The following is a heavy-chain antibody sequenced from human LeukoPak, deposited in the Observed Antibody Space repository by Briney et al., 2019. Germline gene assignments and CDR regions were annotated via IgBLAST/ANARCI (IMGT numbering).Heavy chain of an antibody. D-gene: IGHD6-13*01. J-gene: IGHJ4*02. CDR3: ARGTLKAAATDFDY. CDR1: GFTFSTYW. CDR2: IKEDGSEK. Sequence: GGSERLSCAASGFTFSTYWMSWVRQAPRKGLEWVANIKEDGSEKYYVDSVRGRFTISRDNAKNSLYLQMNSLRAEDTALYYCARGTLKAAATDFDYWGQGPLVTVSS. V-gene: IGHV3-7*05.